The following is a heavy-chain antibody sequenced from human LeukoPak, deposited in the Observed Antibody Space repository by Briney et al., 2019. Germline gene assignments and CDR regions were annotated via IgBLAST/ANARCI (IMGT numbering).Heavy chain of an antibody. CDR3: ARQTKDFWSGYYTNFDY. Sequence: SETLSLTCTVSGGSISSSSYYWGWIRQPPGKGLEWIGSIYYSGSTYYNPSRKSRVTISVATSKNQFSLKLSSVTAADTAVYYCARQTKDFWSGYYTNFDYWGQGTLVTVSS. CDR2: IYYSGST. J-gene: IGHJ4*02. V-gene: IGHV4-39*01. D-gene: IGHD3-3*01. CDR1: GGSISSSSYY.